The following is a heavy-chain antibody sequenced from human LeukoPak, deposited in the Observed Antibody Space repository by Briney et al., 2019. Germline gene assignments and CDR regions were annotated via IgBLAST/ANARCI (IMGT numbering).Heavy chain of an antibody. Sequence: PGGSLRLSCAASGFTFSSYWMTWVRQAPGKGLEWVANIKQDGSKKNYVDSVKGRFSISRDNAKNSLYLQMNNLRAEDTAVYFCATPLDYYDSSGYHQGGDWGQGTLVTVSS. CDR2: IKQDGSKK. V-gene: IGHV3-7*03. CDR1: GFTFSSYW. D-gene: IGHD3-22*01. J-gene: IGHJ4*02. CDR3: ATPLDYYDSSGYHQGGD.